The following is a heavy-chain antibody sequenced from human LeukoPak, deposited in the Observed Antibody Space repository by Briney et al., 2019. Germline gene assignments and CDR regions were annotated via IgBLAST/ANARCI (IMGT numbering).Heavy chain of an antibody. D-gene: IGHD1-7*01. CDR3: ARDNWNYGSSMDV. CDR2: IYYSGST. V-gene: IGHV4-61*08. Sequence: PSETLSLTCTVSGGSISSGDYYWSWIRQHPGKGLEWIGYIYYSGSTNYNPSLKSRVTISVDTSKNQFSLKLSSVTAADTAVYYCARDNWNYGSSMDVWGQGTTVTVSS. CDR1: GGSISSGDYY. J-gene: IGHJ6*02.